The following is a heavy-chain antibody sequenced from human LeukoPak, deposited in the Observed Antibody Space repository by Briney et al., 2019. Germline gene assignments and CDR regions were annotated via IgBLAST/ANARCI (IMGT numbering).Heavy chain of an antibody. J-gene: IGHJ6*03. CDR3: ARHIPIYRGGYYMDV. V-gene: IGHV4-4*07. Sequence: SETLSLTCTVSGGSISSYDWSWVRQPAGKGLEWVGRIYTSGSTNYNPSLKSRVTMSVDTSKNQFSLKLSSVTAADTAVYYCARHIPIYRGGYYMDVWGKGTTVTVSS. D-gene: IGHD3-10*01. CDR1: GGSISSYD. CDR2: IYTSGST.